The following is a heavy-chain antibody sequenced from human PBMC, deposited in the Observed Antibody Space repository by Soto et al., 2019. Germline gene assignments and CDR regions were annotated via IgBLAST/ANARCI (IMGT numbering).Heavy chain of an antibody. Sequence: QVQLVQSGAEVKKPGASVKVACKASGYTFTSYYMHWVRQAPGQGLEWMGIINPSGGSKSYAQKFQGRVTMNRDTSTSTVYLDLSSLLSEHTAVYFCARDPYSSSQMYYFDYWGQGTLVTVAS. CDR1: GYTFTSYY. CDR2: INPSGGSK. V-gene: IGHV1-46*03. CDR3: ARDPYSSSQMYYFDY. J-gene: IGHJ4*02. D-gene: IGHD6-13*01.